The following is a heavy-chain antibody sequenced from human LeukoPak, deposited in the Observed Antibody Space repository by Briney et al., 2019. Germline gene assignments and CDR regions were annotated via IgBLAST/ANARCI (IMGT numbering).Heavy chain of an antibody. CDR1: GGSISSYY. D-gene: IGHD3-22*01. J-gene: IGHJ5*02. V-gene: IGHV4-4*07. CDR3: ARDYYDSSGYYNWFDP. Sequence: SETLSLTCTVSGGSISSYYWSWIRQPAGKGLEWIGRIYTSGSTNYNPSLKSRVTMSVDTSKNQFSLKLSSVTAADTAVYYCARDYYDSSGYYNWFDPWGQGTLVTVSS. CDR2: IYTSGST.